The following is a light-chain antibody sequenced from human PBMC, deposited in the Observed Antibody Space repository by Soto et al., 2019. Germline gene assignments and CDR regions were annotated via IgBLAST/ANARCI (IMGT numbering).Light chain of an antibody. V-gene: IGKV3D-15*01. Sequence: EIVMTQSPATLSVSPGERATLSCRASQSVSSNFAWYQQRPAQAPRLLIYDVSTRATGVPTRFSGSGSGTEFTLTISSLQSEDFAVYFCQQYSKWPRFGPGTKVDIK. CDR3: QQYSKWPR. CDR2: DVS. J-gene: IGKJ3*01. CDR1: QSVSSN.